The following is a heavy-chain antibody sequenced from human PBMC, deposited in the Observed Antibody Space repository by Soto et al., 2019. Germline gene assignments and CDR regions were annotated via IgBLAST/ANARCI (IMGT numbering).Heavy chain of an antibody. Sequence: SVKVSCKASGFTFPSSAVQWVRQARGQRLEWIGWIVVGSGNTNSAQKFQERVTFPRDMSTSTVYMELSSLIFEDTAVYYCAADDMTTFIWGQGTLVTVSS. J-gene: IGHJ4*02. D-gene: IGHD1-1*01. V-gene: IGHV1-58*01. CDR2: IVVGSGNT. CDR3: AADDMTTFI. CDR1: GFTFPSSA.